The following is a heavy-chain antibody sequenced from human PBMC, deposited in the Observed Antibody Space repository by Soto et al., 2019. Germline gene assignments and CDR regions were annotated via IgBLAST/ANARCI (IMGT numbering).Heavy chain of an antibody. D-gene: IGHD5-12*01. Sequence: QVQLQESGPGLVKPSETLSLTCSVSGDSITSYYWSWVRQPPGKGLEWIGYIYYSGNTNYNPSLKSRVNISLDTSKNQFSLKLNSVTAADTAVYYCARRHSGYDTNAAFDYWGQGILVTVSS. V-gene: IGHV4-59*01. CDR3: ARRHSGYDTNAAFDY. J-gene: IGHJ4*02. CDR2: IYYSGNT. CDR1: GDSITSYY.